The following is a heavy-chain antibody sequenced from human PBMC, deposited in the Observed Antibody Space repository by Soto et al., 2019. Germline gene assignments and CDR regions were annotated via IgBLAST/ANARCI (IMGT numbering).Heavy chain of an antibody. J-gene: IGHJ4*02. CDR2: NNDGTGNT. CDR3: ARTVDTAMVISFDY. Sequence: GAGVKVSFKGCGYTLTSYAMHWVRQAPGQRLEWMGWNNDGTGNTKYSQKFQGRVTITRDTSASTAYMELSSLRSEDTAVYHCARTVDTAMVISFDYWGQGTLVSVSS. CDR1: GYTLTSYA. D-gene: IGHD5-18*01. V-gene: IGHV1-3*01.